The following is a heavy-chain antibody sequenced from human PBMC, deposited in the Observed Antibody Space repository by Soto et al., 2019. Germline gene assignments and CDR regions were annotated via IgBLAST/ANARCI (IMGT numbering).Heavy chain of an antibody. CDR3: ARGGYSAGWTYGMDV. V-gene: IGHV3-33*01. Sequence: VQLVESGGGEVQPGRSLRLSCAASGFTFNTYGMHWARQAPGKGLEWVAVIWYDGSNKYYADSVKGRFTISRDNSKNTLYMEMNSLRAEDTAVYFCARGGYSAGWTYGMDVWGQGTTVTVS. CDR2: IWYDGSNK. D-gene: IGHD5-18*01. J-gene: IGHJ6*02. CDR1: GFTFNTYG.